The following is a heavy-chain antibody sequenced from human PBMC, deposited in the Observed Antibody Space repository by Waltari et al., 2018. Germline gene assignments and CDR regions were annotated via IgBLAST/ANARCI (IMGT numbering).Heavy chain of an antibody. V-gene: IGHV3-30*18. CDR3: AKFAEAYAFDI. CDR1: GFTFSSYG. CDR2: KWYDGSKK. J-gene: IGHJ3*02. Sequence: QVQLVESGGGVVQPGRSLRLSCAASGFTFSSYGMHWVRQAPGKGLGGVAGKWYDGSKKYYADSVKGRFTISRDNSKNTLYLQMNSLRAEDTAMYYCAKFAEAYAFDIWGQGTMVTVSS.